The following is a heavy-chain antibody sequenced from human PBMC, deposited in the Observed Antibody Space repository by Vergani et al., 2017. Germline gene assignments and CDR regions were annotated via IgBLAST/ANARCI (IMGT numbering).Heavy chain of an antibody. V-gene: IGHV3-33*01. J-gene: IGHJ4*02. CDR1: GFTFSSYG. Sequence: QVQLVESGGGVVKPGRSLRLSCAASGFTFSSYGMHWVRQAPGKGLEWVAVIWYDGSNKYYADSVKGRFTISRDNSKNTLYLQMNSLRAEDTAVYYCAREGEDYGSGSYIFDYWGQGTLVTVSS. D-gene: IGHD3-10*01. CDR2: IWYDGSNK. CDR3: AREGEDYGSGSYIFDY.